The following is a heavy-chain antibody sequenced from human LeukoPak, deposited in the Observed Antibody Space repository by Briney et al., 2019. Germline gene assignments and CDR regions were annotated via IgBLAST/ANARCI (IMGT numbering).Heavy chain of an antibody. V-gene: IGHV3-15*01. J-gene: IGHJ4*02. Sequence: PGGSLTLSCAASGFTFTNAWMSWVRQAPGKGLEWVGRIKSKTDGGTTDYAAPVKGRFTISRDDSKNTLYLQMNSLETEDTAVYYCTNTVVVVASTGFDYWGQGTLVTVSA. CDR2: IKSKTDGGTT. D-gene: IGHD2-15*01. CDR1: GFTFTNAW. CDR3: TNTVVVVASTGFDY.